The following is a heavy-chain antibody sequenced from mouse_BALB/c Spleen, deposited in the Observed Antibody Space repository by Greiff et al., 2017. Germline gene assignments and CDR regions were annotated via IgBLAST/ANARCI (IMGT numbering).Heavy chain of an antibody. Sequence: DVKLQESGGGLVQPGGSMKLSCVASGFTFSSYWMSWVRQSPEKGLEWVAEIRLKSDNYATHYAESVKGKFTISRDDSKSRLYLQMNSLRAEDTGIYYCTLIYYYGSRGYWGQGTTLTVSS. CDR1: GFTFSSYW. CDR3: TLIYYYGSRGY. CDR2: IRLKSDNYAT. D-gene: IGHD1-1*01. V-gene: IGHV6-6*02. J-gene: IGHJ2*01.